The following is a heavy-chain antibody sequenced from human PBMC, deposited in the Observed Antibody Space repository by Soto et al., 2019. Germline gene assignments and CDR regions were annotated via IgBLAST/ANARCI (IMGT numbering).Heavy chain of an antibody. CDR3: ARVSGARYSYGWYYYYGMDV. V-gene: IGHV3-74*01. Sequence: PGGSLRLSCAASGFTFSSYWMHWVRQAPGKGLVWVSRINSDGSSTSYADSVKGRFTISRDNAKNTLYLQMNSLRAEDTAVYYCARVSGARYSYGWYYYYGMDVWGQGTTVTVSS. J-gene: IGHJ6*02. D-gene: IGHD5-18*01. CDR1: GFTFSSYW. CDR2: INSDGSST.